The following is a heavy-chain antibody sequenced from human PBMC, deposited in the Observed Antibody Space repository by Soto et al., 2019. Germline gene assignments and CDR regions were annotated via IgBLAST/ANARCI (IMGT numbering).Heavy chain of an antibody. CDR2: IDPSGGST. CDR1: GYSFSSYH. CDR3: ARGIYYGTDG. J-gene: IGHJ6*02. Sequence: ASVKFSCNASGYSFSSYHIHWVRQAPGQGLEWMGIIDPSGGSTTYAQNWQDRVTMTRDTSTSIVYMELSSLRSEDTAVYYCARGIYYGTDGWGQGTTVTVSS. V-gene: IGHV1-46*04.